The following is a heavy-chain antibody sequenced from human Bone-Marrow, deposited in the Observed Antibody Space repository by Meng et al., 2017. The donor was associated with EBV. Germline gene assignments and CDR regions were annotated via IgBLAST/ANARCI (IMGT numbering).Heavy chain of an antibody. CDR1: DDSIHSGGYY. CDR3: ARAGRGYGDFEYYFDY. CDR2: IYYRSST. J-gene: IGHJ4*02. V-gene: IGHV4-30-4*01. D-gene: IGHD4-17*01. Sequence: VHLRECGHGLLKLSQTLSLPCAVSDDSIHSGGYYWSWLRQPPGKGLEWIGYIYYRSSTYYTPSPKTRLTISLDTSKSQFSLKLYSVTAADTAMYYCARAGRGYGDFEYYFDYWGQGTLVTVSS.